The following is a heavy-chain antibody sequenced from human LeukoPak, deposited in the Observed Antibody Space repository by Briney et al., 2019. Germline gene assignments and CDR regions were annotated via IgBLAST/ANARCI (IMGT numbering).Heavy chain of an antibody. V-gene: IGHV1-3*01. CDR3: ARDVPGIAVAAYYYYGMDV. CDR1: GYTFTSYA. J-gene: IGHJ6*02. CDR2: INAGNGNT. D-gene: IGHD6-19*01. Sequence: ASVKVSCKASGYTFTSYAMHWVRQAPGQRLEWMGWINAGNGNTKYSQKFQGRVTITRDTSASTAYMELSSLRSEDTAVYYCARDVPGIAVAAYYYYGMDVWGQGTTVTVSS.